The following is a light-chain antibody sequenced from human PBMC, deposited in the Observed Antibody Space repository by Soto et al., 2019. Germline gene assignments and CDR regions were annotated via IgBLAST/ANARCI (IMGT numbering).Light chain of an antibody. V-gene: IGKV3-20*01. CDR3: HQYGIST. Sequence: EIVLTQSPGTLSLSPGERATLSCRASQSVSSNYLAWYQQKPGQSPRLLIYGASSRATGIPDRFSGSGSGTEFTHTISRLEPEDFAVYYCHQYGISTFGGGTKVEIK. J-gene: IGKJ4*01. CDR2: GAS. CDR1: QSVSSNY.